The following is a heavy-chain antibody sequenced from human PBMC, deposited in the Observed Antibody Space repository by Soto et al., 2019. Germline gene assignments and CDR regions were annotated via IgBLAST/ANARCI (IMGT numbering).Heavy chain of an antibody. CDR2: IYYSGRV. CDR1: GGSITSGSFY. D-gene: IGHD1-1*01. CDR3: GRHGTALTAVNWFVS. Sequence: PSETLPLTCTVSGGSITSGSFYWGWVRHSPGKGLEWIGSIYYSGRVYYNPSLESRVTISADVSRDQFSLKLTSVNEEDTAVYYCGRHGTALTAVNWFVSWGHGTMGT. J-gene: IGHJ5*01. V-gene: IGHV4-39*01.